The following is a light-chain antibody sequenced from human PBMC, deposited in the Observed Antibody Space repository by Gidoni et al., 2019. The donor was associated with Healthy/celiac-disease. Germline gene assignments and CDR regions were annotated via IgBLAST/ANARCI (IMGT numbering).Light chain of an antibody. J-gene: IGKJ2*01. V-gene: IGKV2D-29*01. Sequence: DSVMTQTPPSLSVTPGQSASISCKFSQCLLHSDGKTYLYWYLQRPGQPPQLLIYEVFNRFSGVPDRFRASGSGTDFTLKISRVEAEDVGVYYCIQSIQFPYTFGQXTKLEIK. CDR1: QCLLHSDGKTY. CDR3: IQSIQFPYT. CDR2: EVF.